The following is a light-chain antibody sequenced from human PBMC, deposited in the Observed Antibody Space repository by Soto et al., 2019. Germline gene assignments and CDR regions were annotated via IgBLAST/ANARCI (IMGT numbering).Light chain of an antibody. J-gene: IGKJ1*01. CDR1: QSVSSY. CDR3: QQYNSQSWT. CDR2: DAS. Sequence: EIVLTQSPATVSWSRVEIGTRSVMASQSVSSYLAWYQQKPGQAPRLLIYDASNRATGIPARFSGSGSGTDFTLTISSLEPEDFAIYYCQQYNSQSWTFGQGTKVDIK. V-gene: IGKV3-11*01.